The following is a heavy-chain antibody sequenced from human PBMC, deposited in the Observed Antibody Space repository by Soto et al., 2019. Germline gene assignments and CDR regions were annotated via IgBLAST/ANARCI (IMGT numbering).Heavy chain of an antibody. CDR1: GYTFTSYY. CDR3: ARGLAPRITMVRGVHFDY. CDR2: INPSGGST. Sequence: ASVKVSCKASGYTFTSYYMHWVRQAPGQGLEWMGIINPSGGSTSYAQKFQGRVTMTRDTSTSTVYMELSSLRSEDTAVYYCARGLAPRITMVRGVHFDYWGQGTLVTVSS. V-gene: IGHV1-46*03. J-gene: IGHJ4*02. D-gene: IGHD3-10*01.